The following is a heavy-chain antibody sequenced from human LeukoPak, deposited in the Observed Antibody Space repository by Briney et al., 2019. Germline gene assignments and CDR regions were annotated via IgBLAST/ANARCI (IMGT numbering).Heavy chain of an antibody. Sequence: AGSLRLSCAASGFAFSNAWMSWVRQAPGKGLKWVGRIKSKTDGGTTDYAAPVKGRFTISRDDPKNTLYLQMNSLKTEDTAVYYCTAGGYGGQFDYWGQGTLVTVSS. CDR3: TAGGYGGQFDY. D-gene: IGHD5-12*01. CDR2: IKSKTDGGTT. J-gene: IGHJ4*02. V-gene: IGHV3-15*01. CDR1: GFAFSNAW.